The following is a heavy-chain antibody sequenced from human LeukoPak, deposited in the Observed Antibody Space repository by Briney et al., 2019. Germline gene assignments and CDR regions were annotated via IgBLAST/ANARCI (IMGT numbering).Heavy chain of an antibody. J-gene: IGHJ3*02. V-gene: IGHV3-30*18. D-gene: IGHD4-17*01. Sequence: GGSLRLSCAASGFTFSSYGMHWVRQAPGKGLEWVAVISYDGSNKYYADSVKSRFTISRDNSKNTLYLQMNSLRAEDTAVYYCAKDKYGDPPFDAFDIWGQGTMVTVSS. CDR2: ISYDGSNK. CDR1: GFTFSSYG. CDR3: AKDKYGDPPFDAFDI.